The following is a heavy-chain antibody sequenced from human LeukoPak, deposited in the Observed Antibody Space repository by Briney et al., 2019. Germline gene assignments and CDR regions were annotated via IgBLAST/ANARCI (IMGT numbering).Heavy chain of an antibody. D-gene: IGHD5-24*01. Sequence: GASVKVSCKASGYTFTGYYMHWVRQAPGQGLEWMGWINPNSGGTNYAQKFQGRVTMTRDTSISTAYMELSRLRSDDTAVYYCAREFGVEMATIMAPGAFDIWGQGTMVTVSS. CDR2: INPNSGGT. J-gene: IGHJ3*02. V-gene: IGHV1-2*02. CDR1: GYTFTGYY. CDR3: AREFGVEMATIMAPGAFDI.